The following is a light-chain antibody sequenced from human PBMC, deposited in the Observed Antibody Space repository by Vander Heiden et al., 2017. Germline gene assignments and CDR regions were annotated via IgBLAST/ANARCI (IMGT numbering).Light chain of an antibody. J-gene: IGLJ2*01. V-gene: IGLV2-8*01. CDR2: DVN. Sequence: QSALNQPPAAPGSPGQSVTISCAGTSGDIGAYNTVSWLQHHPGKAPKLVIYDVNKRPSGVPGRFSASKSGNTASLTVSGLQDDDEADYYCTSYAGNNNLVFGGGTTLTV. CDR1: SGDIGAYNT. CDR3: TSYAGNNNLV.